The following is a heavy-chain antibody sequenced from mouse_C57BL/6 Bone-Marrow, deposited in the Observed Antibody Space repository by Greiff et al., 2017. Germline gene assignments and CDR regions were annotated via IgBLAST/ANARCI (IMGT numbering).Heavy chain of an antibody. V-gene: IGHV5-17*01. Sequence: EVKLVESGGGLVKPGGSLKLSCAASGFTFSDYGMHWVRQAPEKGLEWVAYISSGSSTIYYADTVKGRFTISRDNAKNTLFLQMTSLRSEDTAMYYGATVYGSSYEGFAYWGQGTLVTVSA. D-gene: IGHD1-1*01. CDR3: ATVYGSSYEGFAY. CDR1: GFTFSDYG. J-gene: IGHJ3*01. CDR2: ISSGSSTI.